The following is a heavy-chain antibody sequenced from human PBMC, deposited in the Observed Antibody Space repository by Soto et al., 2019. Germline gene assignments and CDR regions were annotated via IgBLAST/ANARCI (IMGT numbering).Heavy chain of an antibody. CDR3: TSLEPNPVYFDP. V-gene: IGHV3-73*01. CDR2: IRDNPETYAT. Sequence: QLVQSGGGLVQPGGSLKISCAASGFTFSGSAMHWVRQASGKGLEWVGTIRDNPETYATAVRGRFIVSRDDSKNTAYLQMTSLQLEDTAVYYCTSLEPNPVYFDPWGQGTLVIVSS. CDR1: GFTFSGSA. J-gene: IGHJ5*02.